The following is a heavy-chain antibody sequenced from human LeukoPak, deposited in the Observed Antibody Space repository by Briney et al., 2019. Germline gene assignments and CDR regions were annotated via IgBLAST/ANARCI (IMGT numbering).Heavy chain of an antibody. J-gene: IGHJ3*02. Sequence: PSETLSLTCTVSGVSTSSYYWTWIRQPPGEGLEWIGYIYNSRSTNYNPSLNSRVTISADASKNQFSLKLNSVNAADTAVYYCARRNVLTEGEAFDIWGQGTMVTVSS. V-gene: IGHV4-59*08. CDR3: ARRNVLTEGEAFDI. D-gene: IGHD3-9*01. CDR1: GVSTSSYY. CDR2: IYNSRST.